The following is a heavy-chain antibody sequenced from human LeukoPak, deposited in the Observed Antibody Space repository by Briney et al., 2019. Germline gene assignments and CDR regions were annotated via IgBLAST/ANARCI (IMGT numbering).Heavy chain of an antibody. CDR3: ARVLRYFDWSDAFDI. CDR1: GFIFSTYW. J-gene: IGHJ3*02. CDR2: IKQDGSET. Sequence: GGSLRLSCAASGFIFSTYWMGWVRQAPGKGLECVANIKQDGSETHYVDSVKGRFTISRDNGRNSMYLQMNSLRAEDTAVYYCARVLRYFDWSDAFDIWGQGTMVTVSS. D-gene: IGHD3-9*01. V-gene: IGHV3-7*04.